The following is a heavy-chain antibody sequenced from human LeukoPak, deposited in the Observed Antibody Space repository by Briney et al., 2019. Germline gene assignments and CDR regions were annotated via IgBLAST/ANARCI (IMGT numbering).Heavy chain of an antibody. D-gene: IGHD6-13*01. CDR3: ARDYRSSWPYYYYYMDV. CDR1: GFTFSSYS. CDR2: TSSSSSTI. V-gene: IGHV3-48*04. Sequence: PGGSLRLPCAASGFTFSSYSMNWVRQAPGKGLEWVSYTSSSSSTIYYADSVKGRFTISRDNAKNSLYLQMNSLRAEDTAVYYCARDYRSSWPYYYYYMDVWGKGTTVTVSS. J-gene: IGHJ6*03.